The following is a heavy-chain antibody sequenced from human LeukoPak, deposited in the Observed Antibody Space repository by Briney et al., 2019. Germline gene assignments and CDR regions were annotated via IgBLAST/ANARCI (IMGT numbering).Heavy chain of an antibody. J-gene: IGHJ5*01. CDR3: ARTEGTVAYDS. D-gene: IGHD4-23*01. CDR2: INSDGSGT. CDR1: GFTFSSYW. V-gene: IGHV3-74*01. Sequence: PGGSLRLSCAVSGFTFSSYWMHWVRQAPGKGLVWVSRINSDGSGTIYADSVRGRFTISRDNAKNTLYLQVNSLRAEDTAVYYCARTEGTVAYDSWGQGTLVTVSS.